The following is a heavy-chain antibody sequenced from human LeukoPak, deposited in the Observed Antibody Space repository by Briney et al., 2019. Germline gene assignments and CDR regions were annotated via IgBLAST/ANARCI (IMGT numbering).Heavy chain of an antibody. D-gene: IGHD1-14*01. J-gene: IGHJ5*02. CDR2: ISSSSSYI. CDR3: ARETVSPSWFDP. V-gene: IGHV3-21*01. Sequence: GGSLRLSCAASGFTFISYSMNWVRQAPGRGLEGVSSISSSSSYIYYADSVKGRFTISRDNAKNSLYLQMNSPRAEDTAVCYCARETVSPSWFDPWGKGTLVTVSS. CDR1: GFTFISYS.